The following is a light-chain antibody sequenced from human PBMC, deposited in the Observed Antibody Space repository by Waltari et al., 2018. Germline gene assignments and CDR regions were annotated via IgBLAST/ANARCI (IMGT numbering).Light chain of an antibody. CDR1: QSVGSY. Sequence: EIVLTQSPATLSLSPGERATLSCRASQSVGSYLAWYQQKPGQAPRLLISDASMRASGIPARFSGTGSETDFTLTISSLEPEDFAVYYCQQRTDWPPLTFGGGTKVEI. CDR2: DAS. CDR3: QQRTDWPPLT. V-gene: IGKV3-11*01. J-gene: IGKJ4*01.